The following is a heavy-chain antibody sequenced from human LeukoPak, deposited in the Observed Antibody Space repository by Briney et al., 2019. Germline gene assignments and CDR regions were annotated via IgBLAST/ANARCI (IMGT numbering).Heavy chain of an antibody. CDR2: IYDSGST. CDR3: ARESGYGSGFLFDY. J-gene: IGHJ4*02. D-gene: IGHD3-10*01. Sequence: LSETLSLTCTVSGGSIRSSYYYWGWIRQPPGKGLEWIGSIYDSGSTYYNPSLKSRVTISVDTSKNQFSLKLSSVTAADTAVYYCARESGYGSGFLFDYWGQGTQVTVSS. V-gene: IGHV4-39*07. CDR1: GGSIRSSYYY.